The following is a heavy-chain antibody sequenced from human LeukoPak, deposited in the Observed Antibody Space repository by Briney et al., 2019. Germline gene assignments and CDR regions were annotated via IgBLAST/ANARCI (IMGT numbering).Heavy chain of an antibody. D-gene: IGHD3-22*01. CDR2: LIPIFGKT. J-gene: IGHJ4*02. CDR1: AVTFSSYG. Sequence: GSSVKVSCKASAVTFSSYGKTWVRQPPGPGLKWIGQLIPIFGKTNYAQKLQGRVTITADESTSTAYLEVNSLTSADTAMYYCARDYDSSGPQKNFFDFWGQGTLVTVSS. CDR3: ARDYDSSGPQKNFFDF. V-gene: IGHV1-69*01.